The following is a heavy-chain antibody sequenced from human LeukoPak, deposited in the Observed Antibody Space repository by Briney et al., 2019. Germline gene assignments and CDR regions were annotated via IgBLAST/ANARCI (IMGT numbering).Heavy chain of an antibody. J-gene: IGHJ4*02. D-gene: IGHD3-22*01. V-gene: IGHV4-61*05. CDR2: IYNIGSV. Sequence: SETLSLTCTVSGASTDRRVSTNSYYWSWIRQFPGKGLEWIGNIYNIGSVTYKPSLRSRVTMSIDMSKKQLSLRLTSVTAADTAVYFCATNSSGSALDYWGQGTQVTVSS. CDR1: GASTDRRVSTNSYY. CDR3: ATNSSGSALDY.